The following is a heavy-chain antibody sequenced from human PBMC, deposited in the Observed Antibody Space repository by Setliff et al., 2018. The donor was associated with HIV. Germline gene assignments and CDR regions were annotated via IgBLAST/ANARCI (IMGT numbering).Heavy chain of an antibody. CDR2: ISSIGGST. V-gene: IGHV3-64D*09. CDR3: VRDRRGSYSSGWYLDY. D-gene: IGHD6-19*01. J-gene: IGHJ4*02. Sequence: GGSLRLSCSASGFTFNNYALHWVRQAPGKGLEYVSAISSIGGSTYYADSVKGRFTISRDNSKNTLYLQMSSLRAEDTAVYYCVRDRRGSYSSGWYLDYWGQGTLVTVSS. CDR1: GFTFNNYA.